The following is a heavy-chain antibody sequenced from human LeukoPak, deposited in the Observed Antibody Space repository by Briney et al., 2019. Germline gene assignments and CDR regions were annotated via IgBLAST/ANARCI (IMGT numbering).Heavy chain of an antibody. Sequence: GGSLRLSCAASGFTFSSYAMHWVRQAPGKGLEWVAVISYDGSNKYYADSVKGRFTISRDNSKNTLYLQMNSLRAEDTAVYYCARDLAVAAAFDYWGQGALVTVSS. J-gene: IGHJ4*02. CDR3: ARDLAVAAAFDY. CDR2: ISYDGSNK. CDR1: GFTFSSYA. D-gene: IGHD6-19*01. V-gene: IGHV3-30-3*01.